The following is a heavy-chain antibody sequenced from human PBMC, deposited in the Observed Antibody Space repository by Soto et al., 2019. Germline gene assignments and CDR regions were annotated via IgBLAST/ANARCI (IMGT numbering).Heavy chain of an antibody. Sequence: QVQLVQSGAEVKKPGSSLRVSCRASGGTFDSYSISWVRQAPGQGLEWLGKVAPIIDFSRYAPKFQGRVTITADQSTSIAYMDLSGLTSQDTAVYYCATGALGGRQQLVRDAFDFWGQGTKVTVSS. D-gene: IGHD3-16*01. CDR2: VAPIIDFS. J-gene: IGHJ3*01. CDR3: ATGALGGRQQLVRDAFDF. V-gene: IGHV1-69*02. CDR1: GGTFDSYS.